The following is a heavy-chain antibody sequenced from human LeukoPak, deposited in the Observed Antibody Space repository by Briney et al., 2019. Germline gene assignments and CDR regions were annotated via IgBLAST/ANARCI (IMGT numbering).Heavy chain of an antibody. J-gene: IGHJ4*02. CDR3: AKSESIGDLSYFDY. D-gene: IGHD3-16*01. Sequence: PGRSLRLSCAASGFTFSSYAMHWVRQAPGKGLEWVAVISYDGSNKYYADSVKGRFTISRDNSKNTLYLQMNSLRAEDTAVYYCAKSESIGDLSYFDYWGQGTLVTVSS. V-gene: IGHV3-30-3*01. CDR2: ISYDGSNK. CDR1: GFTFSSYA.